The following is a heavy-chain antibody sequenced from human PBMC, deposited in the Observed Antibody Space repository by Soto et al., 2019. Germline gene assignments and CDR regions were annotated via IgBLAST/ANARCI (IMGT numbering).Heavy chain of an antibody. J-gene: IGHJ4*02. V-gene: IGHV3-53*04. Sequence: GGSLRLSCAASGFTVSSNYMSWVRQAPGKGLEWVSVIYSGGSTYYADSVKGRFTISRHNSKNTLYLQMNSLRAEDTAVYYCAILKGQMAINYFDYCGQRSLVPVSA. CDR3: AILKGQMAINYFDY. D-gene: IGHD2-21*01. CDR1: GFTVSSNY. CDR2: IYSGGST.